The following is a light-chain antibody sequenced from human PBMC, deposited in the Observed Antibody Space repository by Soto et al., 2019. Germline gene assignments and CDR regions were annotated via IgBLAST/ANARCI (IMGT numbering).Light chain of an antibody. CDR3: CSYAGTYSYV. J-gene: IGLJ1*01. CDR1: SSDVGAYNY. Sequence: QSALTQPRAVSGSPGQSVTISCTGISSDVGAYNYVSWYQQHPGKAPKFMIYDVSKRPSGVPDRFSGSKSGNTASLTISGLQAEDEADYYCCSYAGTYSYVFGTGTKVTVL. V-gene: IGLV2-11*01. CDR2: DVS.